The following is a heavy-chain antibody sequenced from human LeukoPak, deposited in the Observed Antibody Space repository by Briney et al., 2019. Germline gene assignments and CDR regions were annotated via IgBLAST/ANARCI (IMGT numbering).Heavy chain of an antibody. V-gene: IGHV1-2*02. CDR2: INPNSGGT. CDR1: AYTFTCYY. D-gene: IGHD2-2*01. CDR3: ARDIGEDCSSTSCYP. J-gene: IGHJ5*02. Sequence: ASVKVSFYSSAYTFTCYYIHWVRHAPGQGHEWEGWINPNSGGTNYAQKFQGRVTMTRDTSISTAYMELSRLRSDDTAVYYCARDIGEDCSSTSCYPWGQGTLVTVSS.